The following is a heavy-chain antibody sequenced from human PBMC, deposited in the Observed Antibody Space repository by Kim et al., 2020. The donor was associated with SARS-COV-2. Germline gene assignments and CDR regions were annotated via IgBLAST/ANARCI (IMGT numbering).Heavy chain of an antibody. D-gene: IGHD3-22*01. Sequence: SLKSRVTISVDTSKNQFSLKLSSVTAADTAVYYCARDPHYYDSSGSAFDYWGQGTLVTVSS. V-gene: IGHV4-39*07. J-gene: IGHJ4*02. CDR3: ARDPHYYDSSGSAFDY.